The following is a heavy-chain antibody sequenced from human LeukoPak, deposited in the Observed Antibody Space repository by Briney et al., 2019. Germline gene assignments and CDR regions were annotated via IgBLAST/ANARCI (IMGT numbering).Heavy chain of an antibody. D-gene: IGHD6-13*01. CDR2: IWYDGSNK. CDR1: GFTFSSYG. Sequence: GRSLRLSCAASGFTFSSYGMHWVRQAPGKGLEWVAVIWYDGSNKYYADSVKGRFTISRDNSKNTLYLQMNSLRAEDTAVYYCARELVPGLYYYGMDVWGQGTTVTVSS. CDR3: ARELVPGLYYYGMDV. J-gene: IGHJ6*02. V-gene: IGHV3-33*01.